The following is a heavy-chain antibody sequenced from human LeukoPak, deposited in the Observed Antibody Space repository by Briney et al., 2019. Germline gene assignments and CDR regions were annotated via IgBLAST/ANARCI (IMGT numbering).Heavy chain of an antibody. CDR3: ARDPRIGSYRDAFYI. J-gene: IGHJ3*02. Sequence: SETLSLTCTVSGGSISTYYWSWIRQPPGKGLEWIGYIYYSGSTNYNPSLKSRVTISVDTSKNQFSLKLSSVTAADTAVYYCARDPRIGSYRDAFYIWGQGTMVTVS. D-gene: IGHD1-26*01. CDR2: IYYSGST. CDR1: GGSISTYY. V-gene: IGHV4-59*01.